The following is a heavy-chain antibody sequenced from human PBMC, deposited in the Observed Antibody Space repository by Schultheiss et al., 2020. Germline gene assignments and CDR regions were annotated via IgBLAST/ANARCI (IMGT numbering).Heavy chain of an antibody. CDR3: ASGRRYGGLDV. D-gene: IGHD2-15*01. CDR1: GGSFSGYY. V-gene: IGHV4-34*01. CDR2: IHYSGST. Sequence: SETLSLTCAVYGGSFSGYYWSWIRQPPGKGLEWIGHIHYSGSTTYNASLKSRVTISVDRSKNQFSLKLSSVTAADTAVYYCASGRRYGGLDVWGQGTTVTVSS. J-gene: IGHJ6*02.